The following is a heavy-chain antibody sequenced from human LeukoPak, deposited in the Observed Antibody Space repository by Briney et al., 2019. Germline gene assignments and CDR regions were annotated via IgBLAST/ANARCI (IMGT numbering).Heavy chain of an antibody. CDR1: GYTFTSYG. Sequence: ASVKVSCKASGYTFTSYGISWLRQAPGQGLEWMGGISVYNGNTNYAQKLQGRVTMTTITSTSTASMLLRSLRSDDTAVYYCARDGYCSSTSCYKIYYFYGMDVWGQGTTVTVSS. J-gene: IGHJ6*02. CDR3: ARDGYCSSTSCYKIYYFYGMDV. D-gene: IGHD2-2*02. V-gene: IGHV1-18*01. CDR2: ISVYNGNT.